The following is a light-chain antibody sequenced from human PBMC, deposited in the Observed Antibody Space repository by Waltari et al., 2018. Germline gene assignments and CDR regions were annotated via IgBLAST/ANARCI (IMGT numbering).Light chain of an antibody. Sequence: QSALTQPVSVSGSPGQSITSSCTGISSDVGGYNSVSWYQDHPGQAPKVIIYDVSDRPSGISERFSGSKSGNTASLTISGLQAEDEADYYCSSQSSDNVVLFGGGTKLTVL. J-gene: IGLJ2*01. CDR3: SSQSSDNVVL. CDR2: DVS. V-gene: IGLV2-14*03. CDR1: SSDVGGYNS.